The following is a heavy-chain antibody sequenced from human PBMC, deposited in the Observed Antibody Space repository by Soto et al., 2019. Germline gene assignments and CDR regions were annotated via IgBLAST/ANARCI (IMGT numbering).Heavy chain of an antibody. J-gene: IGHJ3*01. CDR3: ARDDYYDSSVYYRGWGAFDF. CDR2: INIGNGNT. V-gene: IGHV1-3*04. CDR1: GYTFNSYG. D-gene: IGHD3-22*01. Sequence: ASVKVSCKASGYTFNSYGIHWVRQAPGQRLEWMGWINIGNGNTKYSQNFQGRVTITRDTSATTAYMDLTSLTSEDTVVFYCARDDYYDSSVYYRGWGAFDFWGQGTMVTV.